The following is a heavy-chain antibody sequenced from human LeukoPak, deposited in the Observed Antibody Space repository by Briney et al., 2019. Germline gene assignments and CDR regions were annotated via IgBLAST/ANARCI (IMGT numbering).Heavy chain of an antibody. CDR2: INHSGST. CDR1: GGSFSGYS. J-gene: IGHJ4*02. V-gene: IGHV4-34*01. CDR3: ARGYYFDY. Sequence: PSETLSLTCAVYGGSFSGYSWSWIRQPPGKGLEWIGEINHSGSTYYNPSLKSRVTISVDTSKNQFSLKLSSVTAADTAVYYCARGYYFDYWGQGTLVTVSS.